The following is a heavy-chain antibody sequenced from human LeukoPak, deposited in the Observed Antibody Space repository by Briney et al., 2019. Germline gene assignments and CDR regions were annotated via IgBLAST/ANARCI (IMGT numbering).Heavy chain of an antibody. Sequence: GGSLRLSCAASGFTFSSYSMNWVRQAPGKGLEWVSSISSSSSYIYYADSVKGRFTISRDNAKNSLYLQMNSLRAEDTAVYYCARVDLAYDILTGYYINWFDPWGQGTLVTVSS. CDR2: ISSSSSYI. CDR3: ARVDLAYDILTGYYINWFDP. D-gene: IGHD3-9*01. V-gene: IGHV3-21*01. CDR1: GFTFSSYS. J-gene: IGHJ5*02.